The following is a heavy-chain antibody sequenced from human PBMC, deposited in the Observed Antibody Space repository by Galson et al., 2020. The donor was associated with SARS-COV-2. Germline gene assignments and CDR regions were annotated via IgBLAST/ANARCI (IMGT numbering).Heavy chain of an antibody. D-gene: IGHD6-19*01. V-gene: IGHV4-59*13. CDR2: IYYSGST. CDR1: GGSISSYY. J-gene: IGHJ5*02. Sequence: SETLSLTCTVSGGSISSYYWRWIRQPPGKRLEWIGYIYYSGSTNYNPSLKSRVTISVDTSKNQFSLKLSSVTAADTAVYYCARGVSGGWYENWFDPWGQGTLGTVSA. CDR3: ARGVSGGWYENWFDP.